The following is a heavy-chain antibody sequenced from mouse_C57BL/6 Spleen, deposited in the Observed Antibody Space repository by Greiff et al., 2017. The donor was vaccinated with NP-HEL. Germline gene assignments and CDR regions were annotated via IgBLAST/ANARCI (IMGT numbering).Heavy chain of an antibody. V-gene: IGHV1-53*01. CDR1: GYTFTSYW. CDR2: INPSNGGT. CDR3: ARAYYGNYVRFAY. Sequence: VQLQQSGTELVKPGASVKLSCKASGYTFTSYWMHWVKQRPGQGLEWIGNINPSNGGTNYNEKFKSKATLTVDKSSSTAYMQLSSLTSEDSAVYYCARAYYGNYVRFAYWGQGTLVTVSA. J-gene: IGHJ3*01. D-gene: IGHD2-1*01.